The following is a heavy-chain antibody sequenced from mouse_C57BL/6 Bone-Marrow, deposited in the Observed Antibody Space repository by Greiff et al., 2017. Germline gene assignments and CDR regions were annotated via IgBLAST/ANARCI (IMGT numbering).Heavy chain of an antibody. CDR1: GYTFTSYG. D-gene: IGHD2-1*01. V-gene: IGHV1-81*01. Sequence: LQESGAELARPGASVKLSCKASGYTFTSYGISWVKQRTGQGLEWIGEIYPRSGNTYYNEKFKGKATLTADKSSSTAYMELRSLTSEDSAVYFCAGYGNYRAWFAYWGQGTLVTVSA. CDR3: AGYGNYRAWFAY. J-gene: IGHJ3*01. CDR2: IYPRSGNT.